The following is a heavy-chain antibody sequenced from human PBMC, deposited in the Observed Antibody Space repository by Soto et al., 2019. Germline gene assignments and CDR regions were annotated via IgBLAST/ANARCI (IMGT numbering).Heavy chain of an antibody. J-gene: IGHJ6*02. D-gene: IGHD3-22*01. Sequence: QVQLVQSGAEVKKPGSSVKVSCKASGGTFSSYAISWVRQAPGQGLEWMGGIIPIFGTANYAQKFQGRVTITADESTSTAYMELSSLRSEDTAVYYCARPIAGGSRSHYYYYGMDVWGQGTTITVSS. CDR3: ARPIAGGSRSHYYYYGMDV. V-gene: IGHV1-69*12. CDR2: IIPIFGTA. CDR1: GGTFSSYA.